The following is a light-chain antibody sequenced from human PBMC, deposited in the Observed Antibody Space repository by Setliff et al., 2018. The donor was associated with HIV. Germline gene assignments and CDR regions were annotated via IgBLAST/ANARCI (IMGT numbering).Light chain of an antibody. J-gene: IGLJ1*01. CDR3: CADV. V-gene: IGLV2-11*01. CDR2: EVN. Sequence: QSVLTQPRLVSGSPGQSVTISCTGTNSNVGGSKYVSWYQQYPGKAPKLLIYEVNKRPSEVPDRFSGSKSGNTASLTISGLQADDEADYYCCADVFGTGTKVTVL. CDR1: NSNVGGSKY.